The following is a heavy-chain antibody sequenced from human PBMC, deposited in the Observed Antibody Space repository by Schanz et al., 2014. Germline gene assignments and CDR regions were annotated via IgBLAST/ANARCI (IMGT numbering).Heavy chain of an antibody. CDR2: ISNSGYTI. J-gene: IGHJ6*02. CDR3: ARAPPPYSSSPYYWYYGMDV. Sequence: QVQLVESGGGLVKPGGSLRLSCAASGFTFSDYYMNWIRQAPGKGLEWVSYISNSGYTIYYADSVKGRFTISRDNAKTSLYLQMNSLRAEDPAVYYWARAPPPYSSSPYYWYYGMDVWGQGTTVTVSS. D-gene: IGHD6-6*01. V-gene: IGHV3-11*01. CDR1: GFTFSDYY.